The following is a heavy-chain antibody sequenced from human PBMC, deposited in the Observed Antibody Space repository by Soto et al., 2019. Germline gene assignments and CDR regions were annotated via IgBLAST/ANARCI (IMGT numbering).Heavy chain of an antibody. J-gene: IGHJ4*02. CDR2: SRNRVNNLST. CDR1: AFTFNNYA. D-gene: IGHD2-15*01. V-gene: IGHV3-72*01. CDR3: SRVDPSAKRPDY. Sequence: GGSLRLSCAASAFTFNNYAMSWVRQAPGKGLEWVGRSRNRVNNLSTAYAASVQGRFTISRDESKNTVYLQMHSLKTDDTAVYYCSRVDPSAKRPDYWGQGTLVTVSS.